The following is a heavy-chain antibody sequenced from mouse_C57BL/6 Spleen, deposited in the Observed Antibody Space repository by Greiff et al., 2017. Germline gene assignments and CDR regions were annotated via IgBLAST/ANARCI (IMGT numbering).Heavy chain of an antibody. V-gene: IGHV1-55*01. Sequence: VQLQQPGAELVKPGASVKMSCKASGYTFTSYWITWVKQRPGQGLEWIGDIYPGSGSTNYNEKFKSKATLTVDTSSSTAYMQLSSLTSEDSAVYYCAHYYGSSYWYFDVWGTGTTVTVSA. J-gene: IGHJ1*03. CDR1: GYTFTSYW. D-gene: IGHD1-1*01. CDR3: AHYYGSSYWYFDV. CDR2: IYPGSGST.